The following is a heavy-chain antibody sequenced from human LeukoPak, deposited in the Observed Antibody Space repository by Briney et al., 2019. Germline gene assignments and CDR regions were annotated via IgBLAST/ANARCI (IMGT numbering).Heavy chain of an antibody. CDR2: IIPIFGTA. D-gene: IGHD6-19*01. CDR3: ARGGIAVAGTWFDP. V-gene: IGHV1-69*05. J-gene: IGHJ5*02. Sequence: AXVKVSCKASGGTFSSYAISWVRQAPGQGLEWMGRIIPIFGTANYAQKFQGRVTITTDESTSTAYMELSSLRSEDTAVYYCARGGIAVAGTWFDPWGQGTLVTVSS. CDR1: GGTFSSYA.